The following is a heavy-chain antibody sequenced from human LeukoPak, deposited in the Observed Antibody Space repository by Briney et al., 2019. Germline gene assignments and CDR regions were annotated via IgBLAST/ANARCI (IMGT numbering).Heavy chain of an antibody. J-gene: IGHJ6*02. Sequence: PGGSLRLSCAASGFTFSSYGMHWVRQAPGKGLEWVAVIWYDGSNKYYADSVKGRFTISRDNSKNTLYLQMNSLRAEDTAVYYCARSKGLTGGGVDVWGQGTTVTVSS. CDR2: IWYDGSNK. CDR1: GFTFSSYG. V-gene: IGHV3-33*01. D-gene: IGHD3-9*01. CDR3: ARSKGLTGGGVDV.